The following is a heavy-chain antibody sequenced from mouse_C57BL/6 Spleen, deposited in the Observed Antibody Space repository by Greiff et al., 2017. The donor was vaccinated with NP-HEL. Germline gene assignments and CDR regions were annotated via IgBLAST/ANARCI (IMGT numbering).Heavy chain of an antibody. CDR1: GYTFTSYW. V-gene: IGHV1-50*01. D-gene: IGHD1-1*01. Sequence: QVQLQQPGAELVKPGASVKLSCKASGYTFTSYWMQWVKQRPGQGLEWIGEIDPSDSYTNYNQKFKGKATLTVDTSSSTAYMQLSSLTSEDSAVYYCARDPNYGSSLLWYFDVWGTGTTVTVSS. CDR2: IDPSDSYT. CDR3: ARDPNYGSSLLWYFDV. J-gene: IGHJ1*03.